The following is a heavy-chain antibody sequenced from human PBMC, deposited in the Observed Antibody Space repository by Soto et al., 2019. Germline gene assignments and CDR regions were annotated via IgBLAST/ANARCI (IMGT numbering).Heavy chain of an antibody. D-gene: IGHD5-18*01. J-gene: IGHJ6*02. CDR2: IDAGNGNT. CDR3: ARAGYTVGTPYYGMDV. V-gene: IGHV1-3*01. Sequence: ASVKVSCKASGYTFTRYPTHWVRQAPGQRLEWMGWIDAGNGNTKYSQKFRGRVTVTTDTSASTAYMDLSSLRSDDTAVYYCARAGYTVGTPYYGMDVWGQET. CDR1: GYTFTRYP.